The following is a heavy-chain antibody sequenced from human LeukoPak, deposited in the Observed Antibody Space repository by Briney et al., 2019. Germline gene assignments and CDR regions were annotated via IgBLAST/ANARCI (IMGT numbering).Heavy chain of an antibody. D-gene: IGHD3-10*01. CDR1: GYTFTSYD. CDR3: ARAPLYYYGSGSYHLDY. V-gene: IGHV1-8*01. CDR2: MNPNSGNT. J-gene: IGHJ4*02. Sequence: ASVKVSCKASGYTFTSYDINWVRQATGEGVEWMGWMNPNSGNTGYAQKFQGRVTMTRNTSISTAYMELSSLRSEDTAVYYCARAPLYYYGSGSYHLDYWGQGTLVTVSS.